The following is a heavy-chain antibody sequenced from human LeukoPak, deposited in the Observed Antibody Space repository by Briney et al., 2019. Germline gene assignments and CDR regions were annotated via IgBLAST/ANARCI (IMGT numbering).Heavy chain of an antibody. Sequence: GGSLRLSCAASGFTFSSYDMHWVRQATGKGLEWVSAIGTAGDTYYPGSVKGRFTISRDNAKDTLYLHMSSLRAEDTAVYYCAREEDSVWNYWGQGTLVTVSS. CDR1: GFTFSSYD. J-gene: IGHJ4*02. CDR2: IGTAGDT. D-gene: IGHD5/OR15-5a*01. V-gene: IGHV3-13*01. CDR3: AREEDSVWNY.